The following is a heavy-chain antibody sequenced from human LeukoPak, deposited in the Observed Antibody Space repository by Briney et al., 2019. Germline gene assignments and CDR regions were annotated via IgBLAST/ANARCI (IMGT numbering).Heavy chain of an antibody. CDR2: IKEDGSEQ. J-gene: IGHJ4*02. D-gene: IGHD1-14*01. V-gene: IGHV3-7*01. Sequence: PGGSLRLSCAASGFTFNSYGMSWVRQAPGKGLEWVANIKEDGSEQYYADSLKGRFTISRDNVKNSLYLHINSLRAEDTAVYYCARDSFETDIDYWGQGTLVTVSS. CDR3: ARDSFETDIDY. CDR1: GFTFNSYG.